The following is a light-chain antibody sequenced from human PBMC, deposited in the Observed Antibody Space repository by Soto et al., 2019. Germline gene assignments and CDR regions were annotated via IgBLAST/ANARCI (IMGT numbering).Light chain of an antibody. CDR1: QDISNY. V-gene: IGKV1-33*01. Sequence: DIQMTQSPSSLSSCVGDIFTITCQASQDISNYLNWYQQKPGKAPKLLIYDASNLETGVPSRFSGSGSGTDFTFTISSLQPEDIATYYCQQYDNLPTFGQGTRLEIK. CDR2: DAS. J-gene: IGKJ5*01. CDR3: QQYDNLPT.